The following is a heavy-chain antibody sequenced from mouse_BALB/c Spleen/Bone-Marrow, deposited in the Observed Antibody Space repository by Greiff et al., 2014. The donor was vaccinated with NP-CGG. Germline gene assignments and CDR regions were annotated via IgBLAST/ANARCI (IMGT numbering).Heavy chain of an antibody. CDR1: GFTFSSFG. CDR3: ARRGSNHWYFDV. V-gene: IGHV5-17*02. J-gene: IGHJ1*01. Sequence: DVHLVESGGGLVQPGGSRKLSCAASGFTFSSFGMHWVRQAPEEGLEWVAYISSGSSTIYYADTVKGRFTISRDNPKNTLFLQMTSLRSEDTAMYYCARRGSNHWYFDVWGAGTTVTVSS. CDR2: ISSGSSTI. D-gene: IGHD1-1*01.